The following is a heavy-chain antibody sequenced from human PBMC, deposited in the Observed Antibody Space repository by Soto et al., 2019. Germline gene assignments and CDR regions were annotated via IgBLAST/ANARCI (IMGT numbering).Heavy chain of an antibody. CDR1: GFTVSSNY. V-gene: IGHV3-66*01. CDR3: ARDSGRYSSSWDLVHDAFGI. Sequence: GGSLRLSCAASGFTVSSNYMSWVRQAPGKGLEWVSVIYSGGSTYYADSVKGRFTISRDNSKNTLYLQMNSLRAEDTAVYYCARDSGRYSSSWDLVHDAFGIWGQGTMVTVSS. D-gene: IGHD6-13*01. CDR2: IYSGGST. J-gene: IGHJ3*02.